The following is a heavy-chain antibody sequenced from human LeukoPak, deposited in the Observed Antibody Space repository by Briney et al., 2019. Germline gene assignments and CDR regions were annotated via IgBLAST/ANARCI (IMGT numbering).Heavy chain of an antibody. CDR1: GGSISSGSYY. CDR3: ARAFLVGYSPEEYFFDY. V-gene: IGHV4-39*07. D-gene: IGHD2-15*01. CDR2: INHSGST. J-gene: IGHJ4*02. Sequence: SQTLSLTCTVSGGSISSGSYYWGWIRQPPGKGLEWIGSINHSGSTNYNPSLKSRVTISVDKSKNQLSLKLISVTAADTAVYYCARAFLVGYSPEEYFFDYWGQGTLVTVSS.